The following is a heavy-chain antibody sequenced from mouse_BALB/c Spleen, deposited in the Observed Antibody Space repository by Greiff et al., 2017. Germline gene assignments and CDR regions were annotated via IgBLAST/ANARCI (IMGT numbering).Heavy chain of an antibody. Sequence: QVQLKESGPGLVAPSQSLSITCTVSGFSLTGYGVNWVRQPPGKGLEWLGMIWGDGSTDYNSALKSRLSISKDNSKSQVFLKMNSLQTDDTARYYCARAPEPNDSYLSFDDWGAGTTVTVSS. CDR3: ARAPEPNDSYLSFDD. D-gene: IGHD2-3*01. V-gene: IGHV2-6-7*01. CDR2: IWGDGST. CDR1: GFSLTGYG. J-gene: IGHJ1*01.